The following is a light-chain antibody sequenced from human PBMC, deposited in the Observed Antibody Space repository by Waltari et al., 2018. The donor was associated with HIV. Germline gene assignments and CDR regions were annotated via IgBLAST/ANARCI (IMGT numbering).Light chain of an antibody. Sequence: SALTQPPSAYGSPGQSVTTPCTGPSTDAGGHNYVSSYQQHPGQTPTPSISYVSNRAFGVPYCFSGSESGNTPSLTVSGLQAEDEADYYCRSYAGSNNYVVFGGGTKLTVL. CDR2: YVS. CDR3: RSYAGSNNYVV. CDR1: STDAGGHNY. J-gene: IGLJ2*01. V-gene: IGLV2-8*01.